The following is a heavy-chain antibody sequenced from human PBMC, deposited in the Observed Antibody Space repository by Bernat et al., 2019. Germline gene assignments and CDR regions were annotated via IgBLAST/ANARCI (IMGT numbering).Heavy chain of an antibody. D-gene: IGHD4-23*01. J-gene: IGHJ3*02. CDR1: GFTVSTNY. V-gene: IGHV3-66*01. CDR2: IYSGGNT. Sequence: EVQLVESGGGLVQPGGSLRLSCAASGFTVSTNYMSWVRQAPGKGLEWVSVIYSGGNTYYADSVKGRVTISRDNSKKTLYLQMNSLRAEDTAMYYCARYYGGNSGSAFDIWGQGTMVTVSS. CDR3: ARYYGGNSGSAFDI.